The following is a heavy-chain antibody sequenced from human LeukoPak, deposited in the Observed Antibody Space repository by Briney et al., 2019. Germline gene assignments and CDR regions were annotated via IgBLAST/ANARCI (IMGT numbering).Heavy chain of an antibody. D-gene: IGHD3-3*01. J-gene: IGHJ4*02. V-gene: IGHV3-7*01. CDR2: IKQDGSEK. CDR3: VRVGILRFLEWTLLGN. Sequence: GGSLRLSCEASGFSFSNYWMSWVRQAPGKGLEWVASIKQDGSEKYYVDSVKGRFTISRDNAKNSLYLEMNSLRVEDTSVYYCVRVGILRFLEWTLLGNWGQGTLVTVSS. CDR1: GFSFSNYW.